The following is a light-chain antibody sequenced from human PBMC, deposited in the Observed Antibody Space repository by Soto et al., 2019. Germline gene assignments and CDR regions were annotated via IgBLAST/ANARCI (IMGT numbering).Light chain of an antibody. V-gene: IGLV2-23*01. CDR1: SSDVGTYNL. CDR3: CSYAGSSTYV. J-gene: IGLJ1*01. Sequence: QSVLTQPASVSGSPGQSIAISCTGTSSDVGTYNLVSWYQQHPGKAPKLLLYENSQRPSGVSDRFSGSKSANTASLTISGLQAEDEADYYCCSYAGSSTYVFGTGTKLTVL. CDR2: ENS.